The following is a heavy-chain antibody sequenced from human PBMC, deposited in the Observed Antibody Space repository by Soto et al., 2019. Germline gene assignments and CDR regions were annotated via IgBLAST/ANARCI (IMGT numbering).Heavy chain of an antibody. V-gene: IGHV3-53*01. Sequence: PGGSLRLSCAASGFTVSSNYMSWVRQAPGKGLEWVSVIYSGGSTYYADSVKGRFTISRDNSKNTLYLQMNSLRAEDTAVYYCARDRSSSSWYYFDYWGQGTLVTVSS. CDR3: ARDRSSSSWYYFDY. CDR2: IYSGGST. CDR1: GFTVSSNY. J-gene: IGHJ4*02. D-gene: IGHD6-6*01.